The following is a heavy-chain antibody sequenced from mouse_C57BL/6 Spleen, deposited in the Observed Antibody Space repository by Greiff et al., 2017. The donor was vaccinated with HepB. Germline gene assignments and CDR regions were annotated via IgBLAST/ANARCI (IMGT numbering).Heavy chain of an antibody. CDR2: IYPGDGDT. V-gene: IGHV1-82*01. CDR1: GYAFSSSW. J-gene: IGHJ3*01. CDR3: ARWGTTVVATPY. Sequence: VQLQQSGPELVKPGASVKISCKASGYAFSSSWMNWVKQRPGKGLEWIGRIYPGDGDTNYNGKFKGKATLTADKSSSTAYMQLSSLTSEDSAVCFCARWGTTVVATPYWGQGTLVTVSA. D-gene: IGHD1-1*01.